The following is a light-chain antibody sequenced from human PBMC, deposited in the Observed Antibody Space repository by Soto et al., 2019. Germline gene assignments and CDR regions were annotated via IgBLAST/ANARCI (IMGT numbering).Light chain of an antibody. V-gene: IGKV3-15*01. Sequence: EIVMTQSPATLSVSPGERATLSCRASQSVSSNLACYQQKPGQSPRLLIYGASTRAAGIPARFSGSGSGTEFTLNISSLQSEDFAVYYCQQYNNWPYTFGQGTKLEVK. CDR3: QQYNNWPYT. CDR2: GAS. J-gene: IGKJ2*01. CDR1: QSVSSN.